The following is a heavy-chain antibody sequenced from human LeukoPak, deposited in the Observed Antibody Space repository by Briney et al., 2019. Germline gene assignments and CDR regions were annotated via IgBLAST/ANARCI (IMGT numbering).Heavy chain of an antibody. D-gene: IGHD5-18*01. V-gene: IGHV3-23*01. J-gene: IGHJ5*02. CDR2: ISGSGGST. Sequence: PGGSLRLSCAASGFTFSSYSMNWVRQAPGKGLEWVSAISGSGGSTYYADSVKGRFTISRDNSKNTLYLQMNSLRAEDTAVYYCAKDPPRMGYVSRIQLWKWFDPWGQGTLVTVSS. CDR3: AKDPPRMGYVSRIQLWKWFDP. CDR1: GFTFSSYS.